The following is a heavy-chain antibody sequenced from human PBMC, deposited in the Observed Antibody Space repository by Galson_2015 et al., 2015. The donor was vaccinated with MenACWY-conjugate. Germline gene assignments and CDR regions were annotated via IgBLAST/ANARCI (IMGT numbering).Heavy chain of an antibody. Sequence: SLRLSCAASGFTFGSYWMHWVRQVPGKGLVWVSRIDRAGSSTTYADSVKGRFTISRDNAKNTLYLQMNSLRAEDTAVYYCARDRKEPKASLPSNGGDPWGQETQVISSS. J-gene: IGHJ5*02. D-gene: IGHD1-26*01. CDR1: GFTFGSYW. CDR3: ARDRKEPKASLPSNGGDP. CDR2: IDRAGSST. V-gene: IGHV3-74*01.